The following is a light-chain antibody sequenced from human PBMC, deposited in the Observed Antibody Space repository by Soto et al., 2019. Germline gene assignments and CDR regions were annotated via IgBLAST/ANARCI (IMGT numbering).Light chain of an antibody. V-gene: IGLV2-14*01. Sequence: QSVLTQPASVSGSPGQSITISCTGASSDVGGYNSVSWYQQHPGEAPKLVIYEVTNRPSGISNRFSGSKSGNTASLTISGLQAEDEADYYCSSYTSSSTRVFGTGTRSPP. CDR1: SSDVGGYNS. J-gene: IGLJ1*01. CDR3: SSYTSSSTRV. CDR2: EVT.